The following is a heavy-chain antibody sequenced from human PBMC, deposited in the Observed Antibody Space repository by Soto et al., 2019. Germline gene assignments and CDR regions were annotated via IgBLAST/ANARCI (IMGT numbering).Heavy chain of an antibody. CDR1: GFTFSAYA. D-gene: IGHD1-20*01. Sequence: QVQLVESGGGVVQPGRSLRLSCAASGFTFSAYAMHWVRQAPGKGLEWVAVISYDGSNKYYAVSVKDRFSISRDKDTLFLQMNSRIPEDTAVYFCTKDRQSIIIPSAIGYFDFWGQGSLVTVSS. V-gene: IGHV3-30*18. J-gene: IGHJ4*02. CDR2: ISYDGSNK. CDR3: TKDRQSIIIPSAIGYFDF.